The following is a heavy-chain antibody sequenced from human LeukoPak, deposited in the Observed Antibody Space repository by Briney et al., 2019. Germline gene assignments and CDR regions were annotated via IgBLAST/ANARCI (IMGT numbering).Heavy chain of an antibody. CDR2: IFYSGST. D-gene: IGHD3-10*01. CDR1: GGSISTSNYY. V-gene: IGHV4-39*07. CDR3: AKSNGSGLVDI. Sequence: SETLSLTCTVYGGSISTSNYYWGWIRQPPGKGLEWIGNIFYSGSTYYSPSLKSRVTISLDTSRNQFSLRLNSVTAADTAVYYCAKSNGSGLVDIWGQGTMVTVSS. J-gene: IGHJ3*02.